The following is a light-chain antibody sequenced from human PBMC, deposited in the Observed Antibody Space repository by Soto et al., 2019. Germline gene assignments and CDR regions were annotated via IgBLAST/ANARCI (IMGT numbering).Light chain of an antibody. CDR3: SSYTSSTPYV. CDR1: NSDVGGFNY. V-gene: IGLV2-14*01. CDR2: DVS. J-gene: IGLJ1*01. Sequence: QPVLNQAASGSVSPGQAIPISCTGTNSDVGGFNYVSWYQQHPGKVPKLMIYDVSNRPSGVSNRFSGSKSGNTASLTISGLQGEDEADYYCSSYTSSTPYVFGPGTKVTVL.